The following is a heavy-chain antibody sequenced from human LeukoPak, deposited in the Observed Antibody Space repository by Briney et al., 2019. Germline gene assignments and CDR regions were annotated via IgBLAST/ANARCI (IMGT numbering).Heavy chain of an antibody. D-gene: IGHD3-22*01. CDR1: GFTFSSYS. Sequence: PGGSLRHSCAASGFTFSSYSMNWVRQAPGKGLEWVSYISSSSSTIYYADSVKGRFTISRDNSKNTLYLQMNSLRAEDTAVYYCAKHARYYYDSSGYPYLRYWGQGTLVTVSS. J-gene: IGHJ4*02. CDR3: AKHARYYYDSSGYPYLRY. V-gene: IGHV3-48*01. CDR2: ISSSSSTI.